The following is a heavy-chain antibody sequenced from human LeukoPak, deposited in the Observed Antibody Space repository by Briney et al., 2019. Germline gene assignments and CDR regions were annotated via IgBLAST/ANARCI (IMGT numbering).Heavy chain of an antibody. CDR1: GGSISSDNFY. Sequence: SETLSLTCTVSGGSISSDNFYWGWIRQPPGKGLEWIGSVYYDGSPHYTPSLTSRVTVSVDRSKNQFSLKLSSVTAADTAVYYCARQYCSTTRCYQAFDYWGQGTLVTVSS. CDR2: VYYDGSP. CDR3: ARQYCSTTRCYQAFDY. D-gene: IGHD2-2*01. V-gene: IGHV4-39*01. J-gene: IGHJ4*02.